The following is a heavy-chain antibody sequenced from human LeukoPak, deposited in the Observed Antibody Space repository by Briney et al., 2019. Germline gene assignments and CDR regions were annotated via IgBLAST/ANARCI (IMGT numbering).Heavy chain of an antibody. CDR2: IKQDGSEK. D-gene: IGHD6-13*01. CDR1: GFTFSSHW. Sequence: GGSLRLSCAASGFTFSSHWMSWVRQAPGKGLEWVANIKQDGSEKYYVDSVKGRFTISRDNAKNSLYLQMNSLRAEDTAVYYCARSGAAGYYMDVWGKGTTVTVSS. J-gene: IGHJ6*03. CDR3: ARSGAAGYYMDV. V-gene: IGHV3-7*01.